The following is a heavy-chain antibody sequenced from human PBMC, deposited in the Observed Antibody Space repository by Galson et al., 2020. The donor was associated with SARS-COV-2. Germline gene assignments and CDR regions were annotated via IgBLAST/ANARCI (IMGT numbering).Heavy chain of an antibody. CDR3: ARDYDYVWGSYRYTFDY. V-gene: IGHV3-21*01. J-gene: IGHJ4*02. CDR2: ISSSSSYI. Sequence: NSGGSLRLSCAASGFTFSSYSMNWVRQASGKGLEWVSSISSSSSYIYYADSVKGRFTISRDNAKNSLYLQMNSLRAEDTAVYYCARDYDYVWGSYRYTFDYWGQGTLVTVSS. CDR1: GFTFSSYS. D-gene: IGHD3-16*02.